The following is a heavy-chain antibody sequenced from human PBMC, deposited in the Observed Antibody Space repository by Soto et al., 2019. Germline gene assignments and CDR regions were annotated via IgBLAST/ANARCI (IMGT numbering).Heavy chain of an antibody. Sequence: ASVKVSCKTSGYTFTDYDINWVRQATGQGLEWMGWVSPDFGNAGYAEQFQGRVTFTRDTSASTVYMQLSSLTSEDTAVYYCARDDSGFSGSHYIDYFNYWGQGALVTVSS. D-gene: IGHD1-26*01. J-gene: IGHJ4*02. V-gene: IGHV1-8*01. CDR2: VSPDFGNA. CDR3: ARDDSGFSGSHYIDYFNY. CDR1: GYTFTDYD.